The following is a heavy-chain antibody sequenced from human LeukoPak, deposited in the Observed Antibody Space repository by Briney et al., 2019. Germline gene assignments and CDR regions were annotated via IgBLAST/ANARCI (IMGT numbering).Heavy chain of an antibody. D-gene: IGHD2-21*02. CDR2: IYYSGST. Sequence: SETLSLTCTVSGGSISSYYWSWIRQPPGKGLEWIGYIYYSGSTNYNPSLKSRVTISVDTSKNQFSLKLSSVTAADTAVYYCARESLAYCGGDCYSSNWFDPWGQGTLVTVSS. CDR3: ARESLAYCGGDCYSSNWFDP. V-gene: IGHV4-59*01. J-gene: IGHJ5*02. CDR1: GGSISSYY.